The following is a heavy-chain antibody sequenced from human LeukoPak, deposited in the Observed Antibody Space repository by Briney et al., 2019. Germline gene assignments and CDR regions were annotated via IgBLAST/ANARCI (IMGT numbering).Heavy chain of an antibody. Sequence: GGPLRLACAASGFTFSTYWMSWVRQAPGKGLDWWANIKQDGSEKYYVDSVKGRFTISGDNAKNSLYLQMTSLSAEDTAMYYCARDSAGNDYWGQGTLVPVSS. J-gene: IGHJ4*02. CDR1: GFTFSTYW. D-gene: IGHD6-13*01. CDR3: ARDSAGNDY. CDR2: IKQDGSEK. V-gene: IGHV3-7*01.